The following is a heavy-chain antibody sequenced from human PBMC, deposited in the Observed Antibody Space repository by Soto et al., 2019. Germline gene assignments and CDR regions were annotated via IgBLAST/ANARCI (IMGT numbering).Heavy chain of an antibody. J-gene: IGHJ4*02. D-gene: IGHD4-17*01. V-gene: IGHV3-23*01. CDR3: AKDPTYTVTTGRYYFDY. CDR2: ISGSGGST. Sequence: PGGSLRLSCAASGFTFSSYAMSWVRQAPGKGLEWVSAISGSGGSTYYADSVKGRFTISRDNSKNTLYLQMNSLRAEDTAVYYCAKDPTYTVTTGRYYFDYWGQGTLVTVSS. CDR1: GFTFSSYA.